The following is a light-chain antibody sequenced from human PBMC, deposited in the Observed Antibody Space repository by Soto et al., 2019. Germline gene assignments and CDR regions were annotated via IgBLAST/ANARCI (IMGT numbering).Light chain of an antibody. CDR2: RDS. CDR3: QVWDSSAAPHVV. Sequence: SYELTQPLSVSVALGQTARITCGANNIGSKNVHWYQQKPGQAPVLVIYRDSNRPSGIPERFSGSSSGNTATLTISRAQAGDEADYYCQVWDSSAAPHVVFGGGTQLTVL. CDR1: NIGSKN. J-gene: IGLJ2*01. V-gene: IGLV3-9*01.